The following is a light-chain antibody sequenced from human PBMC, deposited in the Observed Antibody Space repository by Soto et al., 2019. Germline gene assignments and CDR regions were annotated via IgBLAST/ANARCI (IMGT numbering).Light chain of an antibody. J-gene: IGLJ1*01. CDR3: SSYAGSNNPYA. CDR1: SGDIGGYDY. CDR2: EVT. Sequence: QSVLTQPPSASGSPGQSVTISCTGTSGDIGGYDYVSWYQQHPGKAPKLMIYEVTKRPLGVPDRFSGSKSGNTASLTVSGLQAEDEADYYCSSYAGSNNPYAFGTGTRSPS. V-gene: IGLV2-8*01.